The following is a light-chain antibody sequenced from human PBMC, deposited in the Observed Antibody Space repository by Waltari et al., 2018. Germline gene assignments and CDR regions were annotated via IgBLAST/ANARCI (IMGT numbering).Light chain of an antibody. CDR3: CSYAGSSFVV. CDR2: DVS. V-gene: IGLV2-11*01. Sequence: QSALTQPRSVSGSTGQSVTISCTGTSSDVGGYNYVSWYQQHPGKAPKLMIYDVSKRPSGVPDRFSGSKSGNTASLTISGLQAEDEADYYCCSYAGSSFVVFGGGTKLTVL. J-gene: IGLJ2*01. CDR1: SSDVGGYNY.